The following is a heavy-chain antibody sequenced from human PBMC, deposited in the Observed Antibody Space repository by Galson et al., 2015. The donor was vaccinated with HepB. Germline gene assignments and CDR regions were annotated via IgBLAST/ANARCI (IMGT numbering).Heavy chain of an antibody. V-gene: IGHV1-3*01. CDR2: INAGNGNT. D-gene: IGHD1-7*01. CDR1: GYTFTSYA. J-gene: IGHJ4*02. CDR3: ARGPQYNWNYGGFDY. Sequence: SVKVSCKASGYTFTSYAMHWVRQAPGQRLEWMGWINAGNGNTKYSQKFQGRVTITRDTSASTAYMELSSLRSEDTAVYYCARGPQYNWNYGGFDYWGQGTLVTVSS.